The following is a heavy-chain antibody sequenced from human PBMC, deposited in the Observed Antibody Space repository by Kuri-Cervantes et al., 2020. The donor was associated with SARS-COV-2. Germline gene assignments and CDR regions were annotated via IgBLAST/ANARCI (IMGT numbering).Heavy chain of an antibody. CDR2: IIPIFGTA. D-gene: IGHD5-24*01. CDR3: VSRAVEGVDY. V-gene: IGHV1-69*06. J-gene: IGHJ4*02. CDR1: GGTFSSYA. Sequence: SVKVSCKASGGTFSSYAISWVRQAPGQGLEWMGGIIPIFGTANYAQKFQGRVTITADKSMSTAYMELSSLRFEDTAIYYCVSRAVEGVDYWGQGTLVTVSS.